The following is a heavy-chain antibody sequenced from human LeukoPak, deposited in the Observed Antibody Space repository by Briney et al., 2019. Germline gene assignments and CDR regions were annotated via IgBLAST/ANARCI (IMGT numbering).Heavy chain of an antibody. J-gene: IGHJ4*02. CDR2: ISSSSRSI. CDR3: ARGFCNSASCYGSY. D-gene: IGHD2-2*01. V-gene: IGHV3-21*03. Sequence: GGSLRLSCAASGFSFRSYTMNGVRQAPRRGVECVSCISSSSRSIYYADSVTGRFTISRDNAKKSLYLQMNSLRAEDTAMYYCARGFCNSASCYGSYWGQGTLVTVSS. CDR1: GFSFRSYT.